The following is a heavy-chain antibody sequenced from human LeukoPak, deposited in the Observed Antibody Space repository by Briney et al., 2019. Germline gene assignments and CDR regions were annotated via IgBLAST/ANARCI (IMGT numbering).Heavy chain of an antibody. CDR1: GGSFSGYY. Sequence: SETLSLTCAVYGGSFSGYYWSWIRQPPGKGLEWIGEINHSGSTNYNPSLKSRVTISVDTSKNQFSLKLSSVTAADTAVYYCARAGDSSGYYRRVHYYYGMDVWGQGTTATVSS. V-gene: IGHV4-34*01. CDR2: INHSGST. CDR3: ARAGDSSGYYRRVHYYYGMDV. J-gene: IGHJ6*02. D-gene: IGHD3-22*01.